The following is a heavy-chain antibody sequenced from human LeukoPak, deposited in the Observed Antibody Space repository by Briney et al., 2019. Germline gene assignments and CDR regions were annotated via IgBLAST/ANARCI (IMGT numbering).Heavy chain of an antibody. Sequence: SETLSLTCTVSGNSISSGDYYWSWIRQPAGKGLEWIGRIYTSGSTTYNPSLKSRVTISGDTSENQFSLRLSSVTAADTAVYYCARSDWYSGYYSNWGQGTLVTVSS. D-gene: IGHD3-22*01. J-gene: IGHJ4*02. CDR2: IYTSGST. CDR3: ARSDWYSGYYSN. V-gene: IGHV4-61*02. CDR1: GNSISSGDYY.